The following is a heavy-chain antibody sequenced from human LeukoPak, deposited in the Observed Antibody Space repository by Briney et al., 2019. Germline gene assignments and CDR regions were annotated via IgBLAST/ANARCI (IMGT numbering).Heavy chain of an antibody. V-gene: IGHV3-30*02. CDR2: IREGGSNK. CDR3: AKDWVVVAANRTDY. CDR1: GFTFSSYG. Sequence: GGSLRLSCVASGFTFSSYGMHWVRQAPGKGREGGAFIREGGSNKYYADSMKGRFTISRDNSKNTLYLQVNSLRAEDTAVYYCAKDWVVVAANRTDYWGQGTLVTVSS. D-gene: IGHD2-15*01. J-gene: IGHJ4*02.